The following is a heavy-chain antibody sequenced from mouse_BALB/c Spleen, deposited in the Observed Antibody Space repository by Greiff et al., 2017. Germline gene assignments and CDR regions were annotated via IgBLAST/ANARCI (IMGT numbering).Heavy chain of an antibody. CDR3: ARSDYYGTWFAY. J-gene: IGHJ3*01. D-gene: IGHD1-1*01. Sequence: VKLMESGAELAKPGASVKMSCKASGYTFTSYWMHWVKQRPGQGLEWIGYINPSTGYTEYNQKFKDKDTLTADKSASTAYMPLSSLTSEDSAVYYCARSDYYGTWFAYWGQGTRVTVSA. CDR2: INPSTGYT. V-gene: IGHV1-7*01. CDR1: GYTFTSYW.